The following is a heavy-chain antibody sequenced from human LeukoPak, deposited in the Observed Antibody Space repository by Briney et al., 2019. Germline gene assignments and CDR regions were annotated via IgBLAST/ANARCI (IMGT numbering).Heavy chain of an antibody. CDR1: GFTFRSYA. CDR2: ISADGDST. D-gene: IGHD2-2*01. V-gene: IGHV3-23*01. Sequence: GGSLRLSCAASGFTFRSYAMNWVRQAPGKGLEWVSAISADGDSTYYADSVKGRFTISRDNSKNTLYLQMNGLRPGDTAVYYCAKRRDCTSTSCHDFDYWGQGTLVTVSS. CDR3: AKRRDCTSTSCHDFDY. J-gene: IGHJ4*02.